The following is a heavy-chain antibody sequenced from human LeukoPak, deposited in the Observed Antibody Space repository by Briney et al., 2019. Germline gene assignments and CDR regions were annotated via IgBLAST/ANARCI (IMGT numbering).Heavy chain of an antibody. J-gene: IGHJ4*02. CDR1: GFTFSDHE. CDR2: FSRGGSDI. D-gene: IGHD6-19*01. Sequence: HTGGSLRLSCAASGFTFSDHEMHWVRQAPGKGLEWVAYFSRGGSDIYYAESARGRFTISSDNAENSVVLQMNSLRVEDTAVYYCARDHTVAGIVFDYWGQGTLVTVSS. CDR3: ARDHTVAGIVFDY. V-gene: IGHV3-48*03.